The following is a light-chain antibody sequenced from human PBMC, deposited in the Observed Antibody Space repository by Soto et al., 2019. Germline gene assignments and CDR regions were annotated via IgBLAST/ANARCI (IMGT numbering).Light chain of an antibody. J-gene: IGKJ4*01. CDR3: QQYNTWPPLT. V-gene: IGKV3-15*01. CDR2: GAS. CDR1: QSVSSN. Sequence: EILMTQSPATLSVSPGERATLSCRASQSVSSNLAWYQQKPGQTPRLLIYGASTRATGIPARFSGRGSGTEFTLTISSLQSEDFAVYYCQQYNTWPPLTFGGGTKVEIK.